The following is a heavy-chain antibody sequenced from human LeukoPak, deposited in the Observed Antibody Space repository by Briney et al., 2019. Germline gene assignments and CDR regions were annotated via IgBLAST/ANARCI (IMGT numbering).Heavy chain of an antibody. J-gene: IGHJ4*02. CDR2: ISSSGSTI. D-gene: IGHD3-10*01. Sequence: GGSLRLSCAASGFTFSSYEMNWVRQAPGKGLEWVSYISSSGSTIYYADSVKGRFTISRDNAKNSLYLQMNSLRAEDTAVYYCARGPFGSRFGELFAPHFDYWGQGTLVTVSS. V-gene: IGHV3-48*03. CDR1: GFTFSSYE. CDR3: ARGPFGSRFGELFAPHFDY.